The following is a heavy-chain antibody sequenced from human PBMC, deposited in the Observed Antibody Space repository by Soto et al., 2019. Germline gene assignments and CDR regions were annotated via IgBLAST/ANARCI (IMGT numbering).Heavy chain of an antibody. CDR3: ARVRVTIFGVVPNDYGMDV. CDR2: ISPIFGTA. D-gene: IGHD3-3*01. CDR1: GGTFSSYA. J-gene: IGHJ6*02. V-gene: IGHV1-69*01. Sequence: QVQLVQSGAEVKKPGSSVKVSCKASGGTFSSYAIRWVRQAPGQGLEWMGGISPIFGTANYAQKFQGRVTITADESTSTAYMELSSLRSEDTAVYYCARVRVTIFGVVPNDYGMDVWGQGTTVTVSS.